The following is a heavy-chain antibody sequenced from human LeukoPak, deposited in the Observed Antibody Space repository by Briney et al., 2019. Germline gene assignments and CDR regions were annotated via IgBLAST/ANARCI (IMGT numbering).Heavy chain of an antibody. V-gene: IGHV4-4*08. D-gene: IGHD5-18*01. CDR3: ARWIQLWSTFDY. J-gene: IGHJ4*02. CDR1: GASISSYY. CDR2: IYTIGST. Sequence: SETLSLTCTVSGASISSYYWSWIRQPPGKGLEWVGYIYTIGSTNYNPSLKSRVTISVDTSQNQFSLKLTSVTAADTAVYYCARWIQLWSTFDYWGQGTLVTVSA.